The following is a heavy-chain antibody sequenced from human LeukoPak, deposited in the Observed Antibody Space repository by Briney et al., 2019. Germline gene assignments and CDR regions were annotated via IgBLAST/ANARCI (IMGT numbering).Heavy chain of an antibody. Sequence: GGSLRLSCAASGFTFSSYWMTWVRQAPGKGLEWVATLKQDGSEKYYVDSVKGRFIIFRDNAKNSLYLQMNSLRAEDTAVYHCARDHYDSSGYGYYFDSWGQGTLVTVSS. CDR3: ARDHYDSSGYGYYFDS. CDR1: GFTFSSYW. D-gene: IGHD3-22*01. CDR2: LKQDGSEK. V-gene: IGHV3-7*01. J-gene: IGHJ4*02.